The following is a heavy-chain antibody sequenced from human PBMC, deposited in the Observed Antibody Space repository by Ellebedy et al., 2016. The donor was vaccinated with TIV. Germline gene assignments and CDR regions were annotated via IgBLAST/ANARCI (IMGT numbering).Heavy chain of an antibody. Sequence: GGSLRLXXSGSGFSFSSYGMHWVRQAPEKGLEYVSAISGDGFSTYYTDSVKGRFTISRDNSKNTMYLQMSSLRAEDTAVYYCARDRSMTPDSWGQGSLVTVSS. J-gene: IGHJ4*02. D-gene: IGHD2/OR15-2a*01. CDR1: GFSFSSYG. V-gene: IGHV3-64D*06. CDR2: ISGDGFST. CDR3: ARDRSMTPDS.